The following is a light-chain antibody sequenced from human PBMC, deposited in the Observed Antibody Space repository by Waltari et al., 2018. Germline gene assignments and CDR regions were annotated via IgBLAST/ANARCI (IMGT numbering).Light chain of an antibody. CDR1: SSNLGSNY. J-gene: IGLJ3*02. V-gene: IGLV1-47*01. Sequence: QSVLPQPPSASGTPGQRVTLSCSGSSSNLGSNYVYWYQQLPGTAPKLLIYRNNQRPSGVPDRFSGSKSGTSASLAISGLRSEDEADYYCAAWDDSLSGWVFGGGTKLTVL. CDR2: RNN. CDR3: AAWDDSLSGWV.